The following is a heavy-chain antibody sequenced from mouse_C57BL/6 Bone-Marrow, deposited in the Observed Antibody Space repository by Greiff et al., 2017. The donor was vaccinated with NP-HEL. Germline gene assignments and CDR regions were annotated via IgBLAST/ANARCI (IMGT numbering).Heavy chain of an antibody. Sequence: VHVKQSGAELVRPGSSVKMSCKTSGYTFTSYGINWVKQRPGQGLEWIGYIYIGNGYTEYNEKFKGKATLTSDTSSSTAYMQLSSLTSEDSAIYFCARGSFITTVVATRDFDVWGTGTTVTVSS. D-gene: IGHD1-1*01. CDR2: IYIGNGYT. J-gene: IGHJ1*03. CDR1: GYTFTSYG. V-gene: IGHV1-58*01. CDR3: ARGSFITTVVATRDFDV.